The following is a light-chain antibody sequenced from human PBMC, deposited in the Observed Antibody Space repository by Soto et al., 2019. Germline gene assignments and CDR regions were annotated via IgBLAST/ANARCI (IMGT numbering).Light chain of an antibody. CDR3: QQYGSSGT. Sequence: EVVLTQSPVTRSLSPGERATLSCRASQTVRNNYLAWYQQKPGQAPRLLIYDASSRATGIPDRFSGSGSGTDFTLTISRLEPEDFAVYYCQQYGSSGTFGQGTKVDIK. J-gene: IGKJ1*01. V-gene: IGKV3-20*01. CDR1: QTVRNNY. CDR2: DAS.